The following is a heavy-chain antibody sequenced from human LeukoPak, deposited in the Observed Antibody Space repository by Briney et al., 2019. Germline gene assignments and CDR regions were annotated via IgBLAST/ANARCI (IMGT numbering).Heavy chain of an antibody. CDR1: GFTFSSYG. D-gene: IGHD3-22*01. J-gene: IGHJ6*02. V-gene: IGHV3-30*18. Sequence: SGRSLRLSCAASGFTFSSYGMHWVRQAPGKGLEWVAVISYDGSNKYYADSVKGRFTISRDNSKNTLYLQMNSLRAEDTAVYYCAKGNRADSSGYYYLPHYGMDVWGQGTTVTVSS. CDR2: ISYDGSNK. CDR3: AKGNRADSSGYYYLPHYGMDV.